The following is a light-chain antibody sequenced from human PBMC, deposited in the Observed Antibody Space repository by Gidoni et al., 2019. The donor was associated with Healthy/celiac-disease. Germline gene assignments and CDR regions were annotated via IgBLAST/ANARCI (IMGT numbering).Light chain of an antibody. CDR2: AAS. CDR1: QGISSY. V-gene: IGKV1-9*01. Sequence: IQLTQSPSSLSASVGDRVTITCRASQGISSYLAWYQQKPGKAPKLLIYAASTLQSGVPSRFSGSGSGTDFTPTISSLQPEDFATYYCQQLNSYPPTFXGXTKVEIK. J-gene: IGKJ4*01. CDR3: QQLNSYPPT.